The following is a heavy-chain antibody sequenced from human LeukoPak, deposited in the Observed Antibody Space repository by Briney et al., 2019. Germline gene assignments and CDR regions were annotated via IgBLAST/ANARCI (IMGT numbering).Heavy chain of an antibody. V-gene: IGHV1-2*04. CDR2: INPNSGGT. D-gene: IGHD6-13*01. Sequence: ASVKVSCKASGYTFTGYYMRWVRQAPGQGLEWMGWINPNSGGTNYAQKFQGWVTMTRDTSISTAYMELSRLRPDDTAVYYCARDGIAAAGLYNWFDPWGQGTLVTVSS. CDR3: ARDGIAAAGLYNWFDP. J-gene: IGHJ5*02. CDR1: GYTFTGYY.